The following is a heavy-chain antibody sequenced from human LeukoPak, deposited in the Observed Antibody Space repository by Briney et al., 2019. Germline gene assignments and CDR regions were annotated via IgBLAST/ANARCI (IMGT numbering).Heavy chain of an antibody. J-gene: IGHJ3*02. CDR2: IAYDGSNE. CDR3: AKDQGIAVAGTDDAFDI. CDR1: GFTFSNYG. Sequence: GRSLRLSCAASGFTFSNYGMHWVRQAPGKGLEWVAVIAYDGSNEYYAEFVKGRFTISRDNSKNTLYLQMYSLRAEDTAVYFCAKDQGIAVAGTDDAFDIWGQGARVTVSS. D-gene: IGHD6-19*01. V-gene: IGHV3-30*18.